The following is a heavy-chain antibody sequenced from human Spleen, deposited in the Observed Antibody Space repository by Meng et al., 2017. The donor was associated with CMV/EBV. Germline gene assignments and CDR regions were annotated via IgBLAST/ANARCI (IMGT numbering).Heavy chain of an antibody. V-gene: IGHV4-59*12. CDR2: IYYSGST. CDR1: GGSISSYY. D-gene: IGHD3-3*02. CDR3: ARALYSDFWSGAPLDV. Sequence: SETLSLTCTVSGGSISSYYWSWIRQPPGKGLEWIGYIYYSGSTNYNSSLKSRVTISVDTSKNQFSLKLSSVTAADTAVYYCARALYSDFWSGAPLDVWGQGTTVTVSS. J-gene: IGHJ6*02.